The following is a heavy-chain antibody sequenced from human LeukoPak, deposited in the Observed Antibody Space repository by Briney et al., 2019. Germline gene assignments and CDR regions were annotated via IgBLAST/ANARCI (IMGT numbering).Heavy chain of an antibody. D-gene: IGHD4-17*01. J-gene: IGHJ6*03. CDR2: FYYSGST. CDR3: ARSVDYGFAGVNYYMDV. V-gene: IGHV4-61*01. Sequence: SETLSLTCTVSGGSISSSSYYWSWIRQPPGKGLEWIGYFYYSGSTNYNPSLKSRVTISVDTSKNQFSLKVSSVTAADTAVYYCARSVDYGFAGVNYYMDVWGKGTTVTVSS. CDR1: GGSISSSSYY.